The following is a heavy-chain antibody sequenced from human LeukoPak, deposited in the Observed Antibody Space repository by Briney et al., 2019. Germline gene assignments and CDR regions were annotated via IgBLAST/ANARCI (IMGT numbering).Heavy chain of an antibody. CDR3: ARDLYRIVVVPHYFDY. V-gene: IGHV3-7*01. CDR2: IKQDGSEK. D-gene: IGHD3-22*01. CDR1: GFSFSTYW. J-gene: IGHJ4*02. Sequence: GGSLRLSCAASGFSFSTYWMSWVRQAPGKGLEWVANIKQDGSEKYYVDSVKGRFTISRDNAKNSLYLQMNSLRAEDTAVYYCARDLYRIVVVPHYFDYWGQGTLVTVSS.